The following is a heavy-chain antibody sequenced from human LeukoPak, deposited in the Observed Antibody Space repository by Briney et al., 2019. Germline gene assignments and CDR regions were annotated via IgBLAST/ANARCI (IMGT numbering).Heavy chain of an antibody. V-gene: IGHV3-30*03. CDR2: ISYDGSNK. D-gene: IGHD5-24*01. Sequence: GGSLRLSCAASGFTFSSYGMHWVRQAPGKGLEWVAVISYDGSNKYYADSVKGRFTISRDNSKNTLYLQMNSLRAEDTAVYYCAREGDGYNTNYFDYWGQGTLVTVSS. CDR1: GFTFSSYG. CDR3: AREGDGYNTNYFDY. J-gene: IGHJ4*02.